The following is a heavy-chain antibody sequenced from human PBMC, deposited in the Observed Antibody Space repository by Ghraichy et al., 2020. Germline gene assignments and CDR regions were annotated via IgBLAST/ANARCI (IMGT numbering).Heavy chain of an antibody. V-gene: IGHV3-23*01. J-gene: IGHJ4*02. CDR3: APRGISVNYVWWFFDY. D-gene: IGHD2-21*01. CDR1: GFTFSSHA. CDR2: ISGNAAST. Sequence: GGSLRLSCAASGFTFSSHAMGWVRQAPGKGLEWVSAISGNAASTYYADSVKGRFTISRDNSKNTLYLQMNSLRAGDTAVYYCAPRGISVNYVWWFFDYWGQGTLVTVSS.